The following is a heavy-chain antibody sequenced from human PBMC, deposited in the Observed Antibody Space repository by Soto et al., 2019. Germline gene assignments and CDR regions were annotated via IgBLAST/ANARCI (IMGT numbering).Heavy chain of an antibody. V-gene: IGHV3-23*01. Sequence: EVQLLESGGGLVQPGGYLRLSCAASGFTFSSYAMSWVRQAPGKGLEWVSTISGSGGSTYYADSVKGRFTISRDNSKNALYLQMNSLRAEDTAVYYCAKARAVAGTASFDYWGQGTLVTVSS. J-gene: IGHJ4*02. CDR2: ISGSGGST. CDR3: AKARAVAGTASFDY. CDR1: GFTFSSYA. D-gene: IGHD6-19*01.